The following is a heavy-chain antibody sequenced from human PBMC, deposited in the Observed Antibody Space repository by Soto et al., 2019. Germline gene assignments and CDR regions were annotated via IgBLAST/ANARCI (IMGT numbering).Heavy chain of an antibody. D-gene: IGHD3-16*02. CDR2: IVNSLDTT. J-gene: IGHJ6*02. CDR1: GCTCSSSG. Sequence: QVHLVQAGTEVTKPGSSVQVSCKSSGCTCSSSGVSWVRQAPGQGLEWMGMIVNSLDTTNYAQQFQARVTITADEVTSTAYLELRSRRSEDTAVYYCARWPQPRYTADPYAVDVWGQGTRVIVSS. CDR3: ARWPQPRYTADPYAVDV. V-gene: IGHV1-69*11.